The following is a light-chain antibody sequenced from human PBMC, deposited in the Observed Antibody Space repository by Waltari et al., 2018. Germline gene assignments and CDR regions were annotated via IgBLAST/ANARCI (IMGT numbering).Light chain of an antibody. J-gene: IGLJ2*01. CDR2: SDD. CDR3: AAWDDSLNGVV. Sequence: QSVLTQPPSVSEAPRQRVTISCSGSSSNIGNNAVNWYQQLPGKAPKLLIYSDDLLPSGVSDRFSGSKSGTSASLAISGLQSDDEADYYCAAWDDSLNGVVFGGGTKLTVL. CDR1: SSNIGNNA. V-gene: IGLV1-36*01.